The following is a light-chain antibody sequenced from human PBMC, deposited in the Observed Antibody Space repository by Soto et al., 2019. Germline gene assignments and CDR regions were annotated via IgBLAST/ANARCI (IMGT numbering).Light chain of an antibody. CDR2: GAS. V-gene: IGKV3-15*01. CDR3: QQYNNWPRT. Sequence: EIVMTHSPATLSVSQGERATLSCRASQSVSSNLAWYQQKPGQAPRLLIYGASTRATGIPARFSGSGSGTEFTLTISSLQSEDFAVYYCQQYNNWPRTFGQGTKVDIK. J-gene: IGKJ1*01. CDR1: QSVSSN.